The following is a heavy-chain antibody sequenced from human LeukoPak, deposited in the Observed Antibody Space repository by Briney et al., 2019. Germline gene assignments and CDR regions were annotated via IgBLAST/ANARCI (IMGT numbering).Heavy chain of an antibody. CDR2: IYYSGST. CDR3: ARSFSEAVSYY. J-gene: IGHJ4*02. Sequence: PSETLSLTCTVSGGSISSGGYYWSWIRQHPGKGLEWIGYIYYSGSTYYNPSLKSRVTISVDTSKNQFSLKLSSVTAADTAVYYCARSFSEAVSYYWGQGTQVTVSS. CDR1: GGSISSGGYY. V-gene: IGHV4-31*03.